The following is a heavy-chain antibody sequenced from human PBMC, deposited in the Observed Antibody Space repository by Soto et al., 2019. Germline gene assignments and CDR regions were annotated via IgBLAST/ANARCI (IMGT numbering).Heavy chain of an antibody. CDR3: ASTSRFKTRHLDY. Sequence: SEPLSLTCAVHGSSISIDNWWGWIRQPPGKGLEWIGYIFYTGTTYYNLSLKSRVTMSVDTAKDQFSLKLSSVTAADTAVYYCASTSRFKTRHLDYWGQGTPVNASS. V-gene: IGHV4-28*01. J-gene: IGHJ4*02. CDR2: IFYTGTT. CDR1: GSSISIDNW. D-gene: IGHD3-10*01.